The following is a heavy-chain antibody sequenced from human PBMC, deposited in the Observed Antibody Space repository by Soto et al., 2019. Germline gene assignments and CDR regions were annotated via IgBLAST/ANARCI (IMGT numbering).Heavy chain of an antibody. V-gene: IGHV3-23*01. D-gene: IGHD4-4*01. CDR1: RFTFSSYI. CDR3: AKMDNGNYRGLINY. CDR2: ITADGGGT. J-gene: IGHJ4*01. Sequence: GGSLRLSCTASRFTFSSYIMNWVRQAPGKGLEWISTITADGGGTFYADSVKGRFTISRDNSKNTLYLQMDNLRAEDTAVYYSAKMDNGNYRGLINYWGQGALVTVSS.